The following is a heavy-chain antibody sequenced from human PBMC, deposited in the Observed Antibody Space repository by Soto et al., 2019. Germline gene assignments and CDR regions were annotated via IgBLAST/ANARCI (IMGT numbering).Heavy chain of an antibody. CDR1: GFSFSDHY. V-gene: IGHV3-72*01. J-gene: IGHJ4*02. CDR3: VGDSGRGWSNFDY. CDR2: TRDRANSYTT. Sequence: EVQLVESGGGLVQPGGSLRLSCAVSGFSFSDHYMDWVRQAPGKGLEWVGRTRDRANSYTTEYAASVKGRFTISSDDSKNSLYLQMNSLKTEDTAVYYCVGDSGRGWSNFDYWGQGSLVTVSS. D-gene: IGHD6-19*01.